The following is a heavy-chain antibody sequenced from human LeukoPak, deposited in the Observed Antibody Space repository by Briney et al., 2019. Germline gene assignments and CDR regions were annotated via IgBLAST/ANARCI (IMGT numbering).Heavy chain of an antibody. CDR3: ARAGGEGTAAGTYYVY. CDR2: ISSNGGST. Sequence: GGSLRLSXAASGFTFSSYAMHWVRQAPGKGLEYVSAISSNGGSTYYANSVKGRFTISRDNSKNTLCLQMGSLRAEDMAVYYCARAGGEGTAAGTYYVYWGQGTLVTVSS. V-gene: IGHV3-64*01. D-gene: IGHD6-13*01. CDR1: GFTFSSYA. J-gene: IGHJ4*02.